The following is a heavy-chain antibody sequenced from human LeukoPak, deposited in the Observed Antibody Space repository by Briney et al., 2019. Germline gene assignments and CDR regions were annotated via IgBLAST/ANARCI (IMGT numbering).Heavy chain of an antibody. D-gene: IGHD3-10*01. CDR3: ARVDVRGVYFDY. V-gene: IGHV1-2*06. J-gene: IGHJ4*02. Sequence: GASVKVSCKASGYTFTGYYMHWVRQAPGQGLEWMGRINPNSGGTNYAQKFQGRVTMTRDTSISTAYMELSRLRSDDTAVYYCARVDVRGVYFDYWGQGTLVTVSS. CDR1: GYTFTGYY. CDR2: INPNSGGT.